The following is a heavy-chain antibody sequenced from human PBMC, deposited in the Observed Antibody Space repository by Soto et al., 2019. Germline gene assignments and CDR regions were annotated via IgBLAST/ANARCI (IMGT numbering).Heavy chain of an antibody. D-gene: IGHD5-12*01. J-gene: IGHJ6*02. CDR2: IWFDGTNK. Sequence: VQLVESGGGVVQPGRSLRLSCAASGFTFSSYGMHWVRQAPGKGLEWVAVIWFDGTNKYYADSVKGRFTISRDNSKNTLYLQMNSLRAEDTAVYYCARDRGYSGYDSPRYYYGMDVWGQGTTVTVSS. V-gene: IGHV3-33*01. CDR3: ARDRGYSGYDSPRYYYGMDV. CDR1: GFTFSSYG.